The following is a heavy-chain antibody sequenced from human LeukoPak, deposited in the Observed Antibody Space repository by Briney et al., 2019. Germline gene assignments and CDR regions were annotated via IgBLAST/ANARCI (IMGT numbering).Heavy chain of an antibody. CDR1: GFTFSSYS. J-gene: IGHJ4*02. Sequence: GGSLRLSCAASGFTFSSYSMNWVRQAPGKGLEWVSSISSSSSYIYYADSVKGRFTISRDNAKNSLYLQMNSLRAEDTAVYYCARGRTAKTPFDYWGQGTLSPSPQ. CDR3: ARGRTAKTPFDY. D-gene: IGHD2-21*02. V-gene: IGHV3-21*01. CDR2: ISSSSSYI.